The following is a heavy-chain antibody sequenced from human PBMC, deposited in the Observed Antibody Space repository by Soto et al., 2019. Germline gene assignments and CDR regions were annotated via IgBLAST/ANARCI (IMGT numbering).Heavy chain of an antibody. J-gene: IGHJ4*02. V-gene: IGHV3-9*01. Sequence: PGGSLRLSCAASGFTFSSYSMNWVRQAPGKGLEWVSGISWNSGSIGYADSVKGRFTISRDNAKNSLYLQMNSLRAEDTALYYCVKALPQCTNGVCQYYFDYWGQGTLVTVSS. CDR1: GFTFSSYS. CDR2: ISWNSGSI. CDR3: VKALPQCTNGVCQYYFDY. D-gene: IGHD2-8*01.